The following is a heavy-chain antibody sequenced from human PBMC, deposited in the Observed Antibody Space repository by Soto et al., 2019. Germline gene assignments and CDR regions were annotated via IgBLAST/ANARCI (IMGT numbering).Heavy chain of an antibody. V-gene: IGHV1-46*01. Sequence: ASVKVSCKASGYTFTSYYMHWVRQAPGQGLEWMGIINPSGGSTSYAQKFQGRVTMTRDTSTSPVYMELSSLRSEDTAVYYCARGRSRAYYDFWSGDYGMDVWGQGTTVTVSS. CDR1: GYTFTSYY. J-gene: IGHJ6*02. CDR3: ARGRSRAYYDFWSGDYGMDV. D-gene: IGHD3-3*01. CDR2: INPSGGST.